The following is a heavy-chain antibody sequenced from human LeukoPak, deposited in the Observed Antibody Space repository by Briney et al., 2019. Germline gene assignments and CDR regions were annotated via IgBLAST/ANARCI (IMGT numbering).Heavy chain of an antibody. Sequence: SETLSLTCTVSGGSISSYYWSWIRQPPGKGLEWIGYIYYSGSTNYNPSLKSRVTISVDTSKNQFSLKLSPVTAADTAVYYCARGKSRYFDWLIQPYYYYYGMDVWGQGTTVTVSS. CDR2: IYYSGST. V-gene: IGHV4-59*01. CDR1: GGSISSYY. D-gene: IGHD3-9*01. J-gene: IGHJ6*02. CDR3: ARGKSRYFDWLIQPYYYYYGMDV.